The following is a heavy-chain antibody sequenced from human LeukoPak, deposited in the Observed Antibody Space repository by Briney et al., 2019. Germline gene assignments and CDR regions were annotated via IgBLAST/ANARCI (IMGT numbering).Heavy chain of an antibody. CDR2: INPSGGST. Sequence: ASVKVSCKASGYTFTSYYMHWVRQAPGQGLEWMGIINPSGGSTSYAQKFQGRVTMTRDTSTSTVYMELSSLRSEDTAVYYCASSVGYYYGSGSYFSFDYWSQGTLVTVSS. D-gene: IGHD3-10*01. CDR1: GYTFTSYY. CDR3: ASSVGYYYGSGSYFSFDY. J-gene: IGHJ4*02. V-gene: IGHV1-46*01.